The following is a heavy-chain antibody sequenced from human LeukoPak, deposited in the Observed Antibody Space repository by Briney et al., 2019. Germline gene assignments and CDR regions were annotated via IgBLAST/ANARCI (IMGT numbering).Heavy chain of an antibody. J-gene: IGHJ5*01. CDR3: VTQRQWLCDS. Sequence: GGSLTLSCAASGFTFNKAWMNWVRQAPGKGPEWVGRVKSKSRATDYAAPVKGRFTISRDDSKDTVSLHMSNLKVEDTALYYCVTQRQWLCDSWGQGTLVTVSS. CDR2: VKSKSRAT. D-gene: IGHD5-24*01. CDR1: GFTFNKAW. V-gene: IGHV3-15*01.